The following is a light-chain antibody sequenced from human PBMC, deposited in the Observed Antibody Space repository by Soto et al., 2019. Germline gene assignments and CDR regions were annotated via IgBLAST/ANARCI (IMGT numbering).Light chain of an antibody. Sequence: QSVLTQPPSVSAAPGQKVTISCSGSSSNIGNDYVSWYQQHPGTAPKVLIYDNDKRPSGIPDRFSGSKSGTSATLGITGRQTGDEADYYCGTWDSSLSAVVFGGGTKLTVL. CDR1: SSNIGNDY. CDR2: DND. J-gene: IGLJ2*01. CDR3: GTWDSSLSAVV. V-gene: IGLV1-51*01.